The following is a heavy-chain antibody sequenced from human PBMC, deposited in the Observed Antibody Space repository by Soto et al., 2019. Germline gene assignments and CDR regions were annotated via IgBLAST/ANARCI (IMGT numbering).Heavy chain of an antibody. CDR3: PVQVGSNLYTNCFAP. CDR1: GGSISSSSYY. CDR2: IYYSGST. V-gene: IGHV4-39*01. Sequence: QLQLQESGPGLVKPSETLSLTCTVSGGSISSSSYYWGWIRQPPGKGLEWIGSIYYSGSTYYNPSLKSRVTTSVDTSKNRCPLKLTSLTAAVTAVYYCPVQVGSNLYTNCFAPWGQGTLVTVSS. D-gene: IGHD4-4*01. J-gene: IGHJ5*02.